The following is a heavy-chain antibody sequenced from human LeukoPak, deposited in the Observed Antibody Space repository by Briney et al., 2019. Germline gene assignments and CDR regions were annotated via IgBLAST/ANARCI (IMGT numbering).Heavy chain of an antibody. CDR1: GFTFSSYW. CDR2: INSDGSST. CDR3: ARGYYYDSSGYSFFDY. V-gene: IGHV3-74*01. Sequence: PGGSLRLSCAASGFTFSSYWMHWVRQAPGKGLVWVSRINSDGSSTSYADSVKGRFTISRDNAKNSLYLQMNSLRAEDTALYYCARGYYYDSSGYSFFDYWGQGTLVTVSS. D-gene: IGHD3-22*01. J-gene: IGHJ4*02.